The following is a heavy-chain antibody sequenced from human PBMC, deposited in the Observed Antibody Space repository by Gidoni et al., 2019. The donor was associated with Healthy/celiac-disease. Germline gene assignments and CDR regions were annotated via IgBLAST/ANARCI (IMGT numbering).Heavy chain of an antibody. J-gene: IGHJ6*02. V-gene: IGHV1-18*04. D-gene: IGHD2-15*01. CDR2: ISEYNGNT. Sequence: QVQLVHSGAEVKKPGASVKVSCKASGYSFTSYGISWVRQAPGQGLNGMGWISEYNGNTNDAQKLKGRVTMTTDTSTSTAYKELRSLRSDDTAVYYCARDPLTSRWSILRSDYYYYGMDVWGQGTTVTVSS. CDR1: GYSFTSYG. CDR3: ARDPLTSRWSILRSDYYYYGMDV.